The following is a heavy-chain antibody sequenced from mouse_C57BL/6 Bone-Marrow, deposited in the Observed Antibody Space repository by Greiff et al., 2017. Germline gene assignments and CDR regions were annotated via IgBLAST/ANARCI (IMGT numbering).Heavy chain of an antibody. CDR2: LSYSGST. V-gene: IGHV3-8*01. J-gene: IGHJ1*03. D-gene: IGHD2-3*01. Sequence: VQLKESGPGLAKPSQTLSLTCSVTGYSITSDYWTWIRKFPGNKLEYMGYLSYSGSTYYNPSLKSRISITRDTSKNQYYLQLNSVTTEDTATYYCARYGYYRYWYFDVWGTGTTVTVSS. CDR1: GYSITSDY. CDR3: ARYGYYRYWYFDV.